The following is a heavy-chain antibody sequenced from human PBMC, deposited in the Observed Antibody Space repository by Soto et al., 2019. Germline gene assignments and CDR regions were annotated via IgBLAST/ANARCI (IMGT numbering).Heavy chain of an antibody. V-gene: IGHV4-59*11. CDR3: ATGGGWLTDY. D-gene: IGHD6-19*01. J-gene: IGHJ4*02. CDR2: SHHTGDS. CDR1: GASISNHY. Sequence: QVQLQESGPRLVKPSETLSLTCTISGASISNHYCQWFRQPPGKGLEWIGYSHHTGDSIYNPSLKSPATISRDTYKNQFFLKLTSVTVADTAVYYCATGGGWLTDYWGQGTLVTVSS.